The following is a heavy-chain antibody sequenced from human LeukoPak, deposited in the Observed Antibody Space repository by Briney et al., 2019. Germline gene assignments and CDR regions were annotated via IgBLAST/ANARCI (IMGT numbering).Heavy chain of an antibody. V-gene: IGHV3-30*18. D-gene: IGHD6-13*01. Sequence: GGSLRLSCAASGFTFSSYGMHWVRQAPGKGQEWVAVISYDGSNKYYADSVKGRFTISRDNSKNTLYLQMNSLRAEDTAVYYCAKDQGAAAGFDYWGQGTLVTVSS. CDR2: ISYDGSNK. CDR3: AKDQGAAAGFDY. CDR1: GFTFSSYG. J-gene: IGHJ4*02.